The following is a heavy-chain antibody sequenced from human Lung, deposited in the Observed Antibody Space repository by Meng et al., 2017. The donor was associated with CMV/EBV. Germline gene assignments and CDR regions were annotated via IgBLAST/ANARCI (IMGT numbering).Heavy chain of an antibody. CDR3: ARVADGKKIHYYFDS. Sequence: SXTXSLXXNVSGGSINNYYWSWIRQPPGKGLEWIGYIDYNGNTNHNPSLKSRVTISIDTSRSQFSLNLSSVTAADTALYYCARVADGKKIHYYFDSWCQGTLVTVSS. CDR1: GGSINNYY. CDR2: IDYNGNT. V-gene: IGHV4-59*01. D-gene: IGHD5-24*01. J-gene: IGHJ4*02.